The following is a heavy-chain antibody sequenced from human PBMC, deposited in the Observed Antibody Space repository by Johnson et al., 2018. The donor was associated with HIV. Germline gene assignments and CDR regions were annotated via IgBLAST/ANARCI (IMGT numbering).Heavy chain of an antibody. V-gene: IGHV3-11*04. J-gene: IGHJ3*02. CDR1: GFTFSDYY. Sequence: QVQLVESGGGLVKPGGSLRLSCAASGFTFSDYYMSWIRQAPGKGLEWVSYISSSGSTIYYADSVKGRFPLSRDNAKNSLYLQMNSLRAEDTAVYYCATPPNHYYDSSGYAFDIWGQGTMVTVSS. CDR2: ISSSGSTI. CDR3: ATPPNHYYDSSGYAFDI. D-gene: IGHD3-22*01.